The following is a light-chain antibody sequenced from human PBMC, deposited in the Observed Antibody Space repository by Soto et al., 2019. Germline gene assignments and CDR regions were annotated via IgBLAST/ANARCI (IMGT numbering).Light chain of an antibody. V-gene: IGKV4-1*01. CDR3: QHYNSYSEA. Sequence: DIVMTQSPDSLAVSLGERATINCKSSQSVLFSSNNKNYLAWYQQSPGQPPKLLIYKASTLKSGVPSRFSGSGSGTEFTLTISSLQPDDFATYYCQHYNSYSEAFGQGTKVDIK. J-gene: IGKJ1*01. CDR1: QSVLFSSNNKNY. CDR2: KAS.